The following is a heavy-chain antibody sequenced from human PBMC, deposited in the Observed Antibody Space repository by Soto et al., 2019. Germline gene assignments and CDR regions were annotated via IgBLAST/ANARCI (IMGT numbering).Heavy chain of an antibody. V-gene: IGHV4-4*07. J-gene: IGHJ5*02. CDR2: IYTSGST. CDR3: ARDLEAEYARWFDP. D-gene: IGHD3-3*01. Sequence: QVQLQESGPGLVKPSENLSLTCTVSGRSISSYYWYWIRQPPGKGLEWYWRIYTSGSTNYNPSLKSRVTMSVDTSKNQISLKLSSVTAADTAVYYCARDLEAEYARWFDPLGQGTLVTVSS. CDR1: GRSISSYY.